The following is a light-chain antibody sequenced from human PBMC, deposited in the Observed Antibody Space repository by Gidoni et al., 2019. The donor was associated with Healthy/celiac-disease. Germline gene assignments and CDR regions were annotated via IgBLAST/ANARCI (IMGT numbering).Light chain of an antibody. CDR3: QKYNSYSLT. Sequence: DIQMTQSPSTLSASVGDRVTITCRASQSISSWLAWYQQKPRKAPKLLIYKASSLESGVPSRFSGSGSGTEFTLTISSLQPDDFAIYYCQKYNSYSLTFGGGTKVEIK. V-gene: IGKV1-5*03. CDR2: KAS. J-gene: IGKJ4*01. CDR1: QSISSW.